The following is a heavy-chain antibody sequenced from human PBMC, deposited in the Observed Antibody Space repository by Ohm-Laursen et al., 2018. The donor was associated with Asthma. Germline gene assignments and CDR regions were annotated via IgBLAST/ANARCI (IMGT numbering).Heavy chain of an antibody. Sequence: SLRLSCTASGFTFSSYSMNWVRQAPGKGLEWVSYISSSSTIYYADSVRGRFTISRDNAKNSLYLQMNSLRAEDTAVYYCARDHLAAIPDWGQGTLVTVSS. CDR3: ARDHLAAIPD. D-gene: IGHD5-18*01. V-gene: IGHV3-48*04. CDR2: ISSSSTI. J-gene: IGHJ4*02. CDR1: GFTFSSYS.